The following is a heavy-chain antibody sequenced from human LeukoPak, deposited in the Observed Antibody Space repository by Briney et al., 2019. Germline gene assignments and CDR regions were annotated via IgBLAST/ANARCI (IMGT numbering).Heavy chain of an antibody. D-gene: IGHD3-10*01. CDR3: AREGYYGAFDI. J-gene: IGHJ3*02. V-gene: IGHV3-48*02. Sequence: PGGSLRLSCAAPGFTFSDYSMNWVRQAPGKGLEWVSYIGANSAIYYADSVKGRFTISRDNAKNSLSLQMNSLRDDDTAVYYCAREGYYGAFDIWGQGTVVTVSS. CDR2: IGANSAI. CDR1: GFTFSDYS.